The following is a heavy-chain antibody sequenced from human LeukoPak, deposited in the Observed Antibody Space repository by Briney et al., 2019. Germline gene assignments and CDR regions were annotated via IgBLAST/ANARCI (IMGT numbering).Heavy chain of an antibody. CDR1: GYTFTSYG. Sequence: GASVKVSCKASGYTFTSYGISWVRPAPGQGLEWMGWINPNSGGTNYAQKFQGRVTMTRDTSISTAYMELSRLRSDDTAVYYCARDSRYCTNGVCYGPYYYYGMDVWGQGTTVTVSS. J-gene: IGHJ6*02. CDR2: INPNSGGT. V-gene: IGHV1-2*02. D-gene: IGHD2-8*01. CDR3: ARDSRYCTNGVCYGPYYYYGMDV.